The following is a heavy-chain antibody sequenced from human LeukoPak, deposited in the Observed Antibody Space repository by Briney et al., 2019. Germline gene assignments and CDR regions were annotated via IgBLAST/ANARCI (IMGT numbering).Heavy chain of an antibody. D-gene: IGHD5-12*01. CDR2: IRYDGSNK. V-gene: IGHV3-30*02. Sequence: PGGSLRLSCAASRFTFSSYGMHWVRQAPGKGLEWVAFIRYDGSNKYYADSVKGRFTISRDNSKNTLYLQMNSLRAEDTAVYYCAKDFREGFRIYLSGPYDAFDIWGQGTMVTVSS. CDR1: RFTFSSYG. J-gene: IGHJ3*02. CDR3: AKDFREGFRIYLSGPYDAFDI.